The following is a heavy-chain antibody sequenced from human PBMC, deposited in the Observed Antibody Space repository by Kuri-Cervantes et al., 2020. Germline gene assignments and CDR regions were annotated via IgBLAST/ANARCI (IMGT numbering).Heavy chain of an antibody. CDR1: GYTFTSYY. D-gene: IGHD3-16*01. J-gene: IGHJ4*02. CDR2: INPSGGST. V-gene: IGHV1-46*01. CDR3: ARAYEDMITKDY. Sequence: ASVKVSCKASGYTFTSYYMHWVRQAPGQGLEWMGIINPSGGSTSYAQKFQGRVTMTRNTSISTAYMELSSLRSEDTAVYYCARAYEDMITKDYWGQGTLVTVSS.